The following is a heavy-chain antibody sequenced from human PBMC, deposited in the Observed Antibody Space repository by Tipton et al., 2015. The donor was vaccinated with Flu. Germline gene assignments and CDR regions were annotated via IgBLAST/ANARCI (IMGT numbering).Heavy chain of an antibody. V-gene: IGHV3-21*01. D-gene: IGHD2-15*01. CDR2: ISSSSSYI. CDR1: GFNFSSYS. Sequence: SLRLSCTASGFNFSSYSMNWVRQAPGKGLEWVSSISSSSSYIYYADSVKGRFTISRDNAKTSLYLQMNSLRAEDTAVYYCARAKICSGGSCYSDYWGQGTLVTVSS. CDR3: ARAKICSGGSCYSDY. J-gene: IGHJ4*02.